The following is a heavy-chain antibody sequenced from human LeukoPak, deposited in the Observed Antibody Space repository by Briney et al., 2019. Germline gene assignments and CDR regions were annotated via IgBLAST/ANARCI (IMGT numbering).Heavy chain of an antibody. CDR3: ARHAPQYYYDTSGYYKYHYMDV. Sequence: SETLSLTCTVSGVSISSYYWSWIRQPAGKGLEWIGEINHSGSTNYNPSLKSRVSMSVDTSRSQFSLKLSSVTAADTAVYFCARHAPQYYYDTSGYYKYHYMDVWGKGTTVTISS. D-gene: IGHD3-22*01. CDR2: INHSGST. J-gene: IGHJ6*03. V-gene: IGHV4-34*01. CDR1: GVSISSYY.